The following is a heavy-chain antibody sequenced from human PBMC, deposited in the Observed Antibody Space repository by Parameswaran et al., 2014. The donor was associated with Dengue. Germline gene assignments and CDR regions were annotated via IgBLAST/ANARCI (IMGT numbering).Heavy chain of an antibody. V-gene: IGHV4-34*01. D-gene: IGHD3-3*01. CDR2: INHSGST. Sequence: WIRQPPGKGLEWIGEINHSGSTNYNPSLKSRVTISVDTSKNQFSLKLSSVTAADTAVYYCARINKNDFWSGYYLYYYGMDVWGQGTTVTVSS. CDR3: ARINKNDFWSGYYLYYYGMDV. J-gene: IGHJ6*02.